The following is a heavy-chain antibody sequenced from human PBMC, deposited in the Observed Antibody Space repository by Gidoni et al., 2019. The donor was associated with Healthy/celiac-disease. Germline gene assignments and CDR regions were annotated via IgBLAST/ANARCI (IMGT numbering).Heavy chain of an antibody. D-gene: IGHD3-10*01. V-gene: IGHV4-34*01. Sequence: QVQLQQWGAGLLKPSETLSLTCAVYGGSFSGYYWSWIRQPPGKGLEWIGEINHSGSTNYNPSLKSRVTISVDTSKNQFSLKLSSVTAADTAVYYCARGRKVTMVRGVIIDYWGQGTLVTVSS. CDR1: GGSFSGYY. CDR3: ARGRKVTMVRGVIIDY. CDR2: INHSGST. J-gene: IGHJ4*02.